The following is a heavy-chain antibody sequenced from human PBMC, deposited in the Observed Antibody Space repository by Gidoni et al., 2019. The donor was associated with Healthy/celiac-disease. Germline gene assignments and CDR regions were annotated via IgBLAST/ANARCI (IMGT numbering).Heavy chain of an antibody. CDR1: GGSFSGYY. D-gene: IGHD3-10*01. V-gene: IGHV4-34*01. CDR2: INHSGST. J-gene: IGHJ5*02. Sequence: QVQLQQWGAGLLKPSETLSLTCAVYGGSFSGYYWSWIRQPPGKGLEWIGEINHSGSTNYNPSLKSRVTISVDTSKNQFSLKLSSVTAADTAVYYCARDRYYGSGSYRTTNWFDPWGQGTLVTVSS. CDR3: ARDRYYGSGSYRTTNWFDP.